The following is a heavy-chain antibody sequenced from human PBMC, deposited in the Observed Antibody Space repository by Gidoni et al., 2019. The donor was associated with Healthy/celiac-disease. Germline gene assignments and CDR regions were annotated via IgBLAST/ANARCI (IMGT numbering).Heavy chain of an antibody. CDR1: GFTFSSYG. V-gene: IGHV3-30*02. CDR2: IRYDGSNK. Sequence: QVQLVESGGGVVQPGGALRLACAASGFTFSSYGMHWVRQAPGKGLEWVAFIRYDGSNKHYADSVKGRFTISRDNSKNTLYLQMNSLRAEDTAVYYCAKGNGYMDVWGKGTTVTVSS. CDR3: AKGNGYMDV. J-gene: IGHJ6*03. D-gene: IGHD2-8*01.